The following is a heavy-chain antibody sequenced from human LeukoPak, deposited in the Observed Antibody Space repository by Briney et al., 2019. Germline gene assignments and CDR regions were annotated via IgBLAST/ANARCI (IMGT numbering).Heavy chain of an antibody. V-gene: IGHV4-31*03. CDR3: ARGLRFLVDY. D-gene: IGHD3-3*01. CDR2: IYYSGST. J-gene: IGHJ4*02. CDR1: GGSISSGGYY. Sequence: PSETLSLTCTVSGGSISSGGYYWSWIRQHPGKGLEWIGYIYYSGSTYYNPSLKSRVTISVDTSKNQFSLKLSSVTAADTAVYYCARGLRFLVDYWGQGTLVTVSS.